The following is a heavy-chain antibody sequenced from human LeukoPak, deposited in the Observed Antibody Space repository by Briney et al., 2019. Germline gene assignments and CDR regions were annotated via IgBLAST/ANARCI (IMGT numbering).Heavy chain of an antibody. CDR1: GFTFDENA. Sequence: GRSLRLSCAASGFTFDENAMHWVRQASGKGLEWVSGISWDSNSIIYADSVKGRFTISRDNAKNSLYLQMNSLRAEDTALYYCAKAMAAPGAFDIWGQGTVVTVSS. CDR3: AKAMAAPGAFDI. V-gene: IGHV3-9*01. J-gene: IGHJ3*02. D-gene: IGHD5-24*01. CDR2: ISWDSNSI.